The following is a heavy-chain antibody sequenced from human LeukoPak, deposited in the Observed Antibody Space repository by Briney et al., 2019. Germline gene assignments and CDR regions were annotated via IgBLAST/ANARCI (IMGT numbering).Heavy chain of an antibody. V-gene: IGHV1-8*01. Sequence: ASVKVSCKASGYTFTSYDINWVRQATGQGLEWMGWMNPNSGNTGYAQKFQGRVTMTRNTSISTAYMELRSLRSDDTAVYYCARGVGFGEPEGYWGQGTLVTVSS. CDR2: MNPNSGNT. J-gene: IGHJ4*02. CDR1: GYTFTSYD. CDR3: ARGVGFGEPEGY. D-gene: IGHD3-10*01.